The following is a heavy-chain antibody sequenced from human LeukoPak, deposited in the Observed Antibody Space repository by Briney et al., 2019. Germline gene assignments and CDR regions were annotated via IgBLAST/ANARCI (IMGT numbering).Heavy chain of an antibody. V-gene: IGHV4-4*02. CDR2: SYHSGST. Sequence: PSGTLTLTCAVSGGSITSSKWWTWVRPPPGEGLEWIGESYHSGSTNYNPSLKSRVTISVDKSKKQFSLKLSSVTAADTAVYYCARLSPDGFDIWGQGTMVTVFS. CDR1: GGSITSSKW. J-gene: IGHJ3*02. CDR3: ARLSPDGFDI. D-gene: IGHD2/OR15-2a*01.